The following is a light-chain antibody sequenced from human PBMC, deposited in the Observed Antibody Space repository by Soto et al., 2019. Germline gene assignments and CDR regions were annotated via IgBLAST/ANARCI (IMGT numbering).Light chain of an antibody. J-gene: IGKJ1*01. CDR2: DAS. Sequence: EIVLTQSPATLALSPGVRATLSCRARQSVSSYLAWYQQKPGQAPRLLIYDASNRATGIPARFSGSGSGTDFTLTISSLEPEDFAVYYCQQRSNWPRTFGQGTKVEIK. V-gene: IGKV3-11*01. CDR1: QSVSSY. CDR3: QQRSNWPRT.